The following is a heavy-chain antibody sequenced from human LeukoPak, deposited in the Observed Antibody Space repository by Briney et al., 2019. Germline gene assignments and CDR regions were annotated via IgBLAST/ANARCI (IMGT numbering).Heavy chain of an antibody. CDR1: GFTFGSYA. V-gene: IGHV3-23*01. D-gene: IGHD3-22*01. CDR2: ISGSGGST. Sequence: GGSLRLSCAASGFTFGSYAMSWVRQAPGKGLEWVSAISGSGGSTYYADSVKGRFTISRDYSKNTLYLQMNSLRAEDTAVYYCAKFALYYYDSSGYRYFDYWGQGTLVTVSS. J-gene: IGHJ4*02. CDR3: AKFALYYYDSSGYRYFDY.